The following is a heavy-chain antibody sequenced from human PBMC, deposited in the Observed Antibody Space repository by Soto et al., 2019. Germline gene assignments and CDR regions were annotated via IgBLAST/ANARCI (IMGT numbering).Heavy chain of an antibody. D-gene: IGHD1-1*01. CDR1: GGSINSSSYY. J-gene: IGHJ6*02. CDR2: IYYSGST. V-gene: IGHV4-39*02. Sequence: SETLSLTCTVSGGSINSSSYYWGWIRQPPGKGLEWIGSIYYSGSTYYNPSLKSRVTISVDTSKNQFSLKLSSVTAADTAVYYCAREPAPKLERRYGMDVWGQGTTVTVSS. CDR3: AREPAPKLERRYGMDV.